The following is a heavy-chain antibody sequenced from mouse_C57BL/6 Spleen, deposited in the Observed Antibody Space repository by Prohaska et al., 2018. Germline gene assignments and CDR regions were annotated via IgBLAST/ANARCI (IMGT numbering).Heavy chain of an antibody. CDR3: ARIADYYDNSPPLFDY. CDR1: GFSLSTFGMG. D-gene: IGHD1-1*01. Sequence: QVTLKESGPGILQPSQTLSLTCSFSGFSLSTFGMGVGWIRQPSGKGLEWLAHIWWDDDKYYNPALKSRLTISKDTSKNRVFLKIAKVGTADTATYYCARIADYYDNSPPLFDYWGQGTTLTVSS. CDR2: IWWDDDK. J-gene: IGHJ2*01. V-gene: IGHV8-8*01.